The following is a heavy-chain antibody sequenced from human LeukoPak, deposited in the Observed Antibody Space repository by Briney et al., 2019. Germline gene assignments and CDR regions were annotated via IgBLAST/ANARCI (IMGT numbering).Heavy chain of an antibody. D-gene: IGHD6-19*01. CDR2: IYHSGST. Sequence: SQTLSLTCTVSGGSISSVGYYWSWIRQHPGKGLEWIGYIYHSGSTYYNPSLKSRVTISVDRSKNQFSLKLSSVTAADTAVYYCARGGSSGWYLVVDAFDIWGQGTMVTVSS. J-gene: IGHJ3*02. V-gene: IGHV4-30-2*01. CDR1: GGSISSVGYY. CDR3: ARGGSSGWYLVVDAFDI.